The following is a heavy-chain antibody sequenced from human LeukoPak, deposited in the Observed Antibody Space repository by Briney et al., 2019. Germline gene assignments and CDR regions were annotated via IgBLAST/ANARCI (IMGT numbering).Heavy chain of an antibody. Sequence: ASVKVSCKASGFTFTSYGISWVRQAPGQGLEWTGWISPYRSNTNYAQKLQGRVTMTTDTSTSTAYMELRSLRSDDTAVYYCARDLKNGGDSDPYYYYYMDVWGKGTTVTVSS. D-gene: IGHD2-21*02. CDR2: ISPYRSNT. CDR1: GFTFTSYG. J-gene: IGHJ6*03. V-gene: IGHV1-18*01. CDR3: ARDLKNGGDSDPYYYYYMDV.